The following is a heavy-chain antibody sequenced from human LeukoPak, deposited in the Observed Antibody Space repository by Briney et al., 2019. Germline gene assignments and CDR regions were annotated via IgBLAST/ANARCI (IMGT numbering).Heavy chain of an antibody. J-gene: IGHJ4*02. V-gene: IGHV3-21*01. CDR3: ARGELELYASFDY. CDR1: GLPFENYS. D-gene: IGHD1-7*01. Sequence: GGSLRLSCTASGLPFENYSLAWVRQAPGKGLEWVSSISSGSSYMYYTDLVKGRFTISRDNAQNSVFLQMNSLRAEDTAIYYCARGELELYASFDYWGQGTLVTVSS. CDR2: ISSGSSYM.